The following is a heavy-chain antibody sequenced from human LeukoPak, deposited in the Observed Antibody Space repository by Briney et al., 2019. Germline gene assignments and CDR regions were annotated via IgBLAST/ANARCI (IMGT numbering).Heavy chain of an antibody. CDR1: GFTVSSNY. J-gene: IGHJ4*02. CDR2: IYSGGST. D-gene: IGHD6-19*01. CDR3: ARRTPYSSGPFDY. V-gene: IGHV3-66*01. Sequence: GGSLRLSCAASGFTVSSNYMSWVRQSPGKGLEWVSVIYSGGSTYYADSVKGRFTISRNNSKNTLYLQMNNLRAEDTAVHYCARRTPYSSGPFDYWGQGTLVTVSS.